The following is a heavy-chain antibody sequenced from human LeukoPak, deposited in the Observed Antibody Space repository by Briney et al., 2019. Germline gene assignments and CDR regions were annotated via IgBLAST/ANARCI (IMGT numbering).Heavy chain of an antibody. V-gene: IGHV3-48*03. CDR1: GFTFSSYE. Sequence: PGGSLRLSCAASGFTFSSYEMNWVRQAPGKGLEWVSYISTSGNTRYYADSVKGRFTISRDNSKNTLYLQMNTLRAEDTAVYYCAKDVSWNWFDPWGQGTLVTVSS. J-gene: IGHJ5*02. D-gene: IGHD2-15*01. CDR3: AKDVSWNWFDP. CDR2: ISTSGNTR.